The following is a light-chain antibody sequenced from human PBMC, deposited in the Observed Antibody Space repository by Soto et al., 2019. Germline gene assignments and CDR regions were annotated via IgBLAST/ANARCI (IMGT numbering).Light chain of an antibody. CDR3: QQYNSYPWP. J-gene: IGKJ1*01. CDR2: DAS. Sequence: DIQMTQSPSTLSGCVGDRVTITCRASQTISSWLAWYQQKPGKAPKLRIYDASSLESEVPSRFSGRRSGTEVTLTISSLQPDDLPTYYCQQYNSYPWPCRQGTKVDIK. V-gene: IGKV1-5*01. CDR1: QTISSW.